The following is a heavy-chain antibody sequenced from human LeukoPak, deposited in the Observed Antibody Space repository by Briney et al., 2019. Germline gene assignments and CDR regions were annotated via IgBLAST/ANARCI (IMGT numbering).Heavy chain of an antibody. CDR3: ARSNQADDY. CDR2: INGGGSST. J-gene: IGHJ4*02. Sequence: PGGSLRLSCAASGFTFSIYWMHWVPQVRGKGVVWVSRINGGGSSTAYADYVKGRFTISRDNAKNNLYLQMDSLRAEDTAIYSCARSNQADDYWGQGTLVTVSS. CDR1: GFTFSIYW. V-gene: IGHV3-74*01. D-gene: IGHD1-14*01.